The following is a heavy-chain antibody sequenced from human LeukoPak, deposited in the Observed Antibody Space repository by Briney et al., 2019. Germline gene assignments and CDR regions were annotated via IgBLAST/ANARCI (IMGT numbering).Heavy chain of an antibody. CDR2: INPNGGGT. CDR1: GYTYNAYY. Sequence: ASVKVSCKASGYTYNAYYIHWVRQASGQGLEWMGWINPNGGGTTYAQKFQGRVTMTRDTSITTAYMELNRLRLDDTALYYCARDRGYYSSSTGIDYWGQGTLVTVSS. V-gene: IGHV1-2*02. J-gene: IGHJ4*02. CDR3: ARDRGYYSSSTGIDY. D-gene: IGHD6-6*01.